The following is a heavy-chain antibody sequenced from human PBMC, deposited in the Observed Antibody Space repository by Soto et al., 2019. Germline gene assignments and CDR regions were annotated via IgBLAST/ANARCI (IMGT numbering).Heavy chain of an antibody. Sequence: SETLSLTCTVSGGSISGYYWSWIRQPPGKGLEWIGYIYYTGSTNYSPSLRSRVTISVDTSKNQFSLKLSAVTAADTAVYYCARDEAPFQLLGWFDPWGQGTLVTV. CDR2: IYYTGST. D-gene: IGHD2-2*01. CDR1: GGSISGYY. CDR3: ARDEAPFQLLGWFDP. V-gene: IGHV4-59*12. J-gene: IGHJ5*02.